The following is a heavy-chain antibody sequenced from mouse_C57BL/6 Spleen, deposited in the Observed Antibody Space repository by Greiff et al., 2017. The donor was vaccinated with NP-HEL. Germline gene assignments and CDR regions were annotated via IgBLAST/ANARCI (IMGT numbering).Heavy chain of an antibody. V-gene: IGHV1-82*01. D-gene: IGHD2-5*01. CDR1: GYAFSSYW. Sequence: VQLQESGPELVKPGASVKISCKASGYAFSSYWMNWVKQRPGKGLEWIGRIYPGDGDTNYNGKFKGKATLTADKSSSTAYMQLSSLTSEDSAVYFCARGGYSNFAWFAYWGQGTLVTVSA. CDR2: IYPGDGDT. CDR3: ARGGYSNFAWFAY. J-gene: IGHJ3*01.